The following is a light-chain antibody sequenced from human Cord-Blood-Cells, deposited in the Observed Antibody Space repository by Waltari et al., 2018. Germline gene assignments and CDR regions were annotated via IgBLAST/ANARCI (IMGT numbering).Light chain of an antibody. Sequence: DIQMTQSPSTLSASVGDRVTITCRASQSISSWLAWYQQKPGKAPKLLIYDASSLASGVPSRFSGSGSGTEFTLTISSLQPDDFATYCQQYNSYSRGYTFGQGTKLEIK. CDR3: QQYNSYSRGYT. CDR1: QSISSW. V-gene: IGKV1-5*01. J-gene: IGKJ2*01. CDR2: DAS.